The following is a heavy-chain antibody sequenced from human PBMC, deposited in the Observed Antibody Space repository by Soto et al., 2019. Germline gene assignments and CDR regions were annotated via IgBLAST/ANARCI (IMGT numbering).Heavy chain of an antibody. J-gene: IGHJ6*02. V-gene: IGHV1-69*06. CDR2: IIPIFGTA. D-gene: IGHD6-19*01. Sequence: QVQLVQSGAEVKKPGSSVKVSCKASGGTFSSYAISWVRQAPGQGLEWMGGIIPIFGTANYAQKFQVRVTITGDKATSTAYRELSSLRAEDTAVYYWARGNSGWSTNYYYYGMDVWCQGTTVTDS. CDR3: ARGNSGWSTNYYYYGMDV. CDR1: GGTFSSYA.